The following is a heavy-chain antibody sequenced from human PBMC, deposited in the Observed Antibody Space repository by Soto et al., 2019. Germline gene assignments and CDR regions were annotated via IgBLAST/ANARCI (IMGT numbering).Heavy chain of an antibody. V-gene: IGHV4-34*01. Sequence: SETLSLTCAVYGGSFSGYYWSWIRQPPGKGLEWIGEINHSGSTNYNPSLKSRVTISVDTSKNQFSLKLSSVTAADTAVYYCARGGIVVVVAATPEKVNFDYWGQGTLVTVSS. CDR2: INHSGST. CDR3: ARGGIVVVVAATPEKVNFDY. D-gene: IGHD2-15*01. J-gene: IGHJ4*02. CDR1: GGSFSGYY.